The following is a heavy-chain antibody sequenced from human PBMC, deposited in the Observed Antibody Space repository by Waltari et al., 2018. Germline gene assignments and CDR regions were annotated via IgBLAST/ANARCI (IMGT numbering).Heavy chain of an antibody. CDR1: GFTFSSYA. Sequence: QVQLVESGGGVVQPGRSLRLSCAASGFTFSSYAMHWVRQAPGKGLEWVAVISYDGSNKYYADSVKGRFTISRDNSKNTLYLQMNSLRAEDTAVYYCTRENWNYDLNFDYWGQGTLVTVSS. CDR3: TRENWNYDLNFDY. V-gene: IGHV3-30-3*01. D-gene: IGHD1-7*01. CDR2: ISYDGSNK. J-gene: IGHJ4*02.